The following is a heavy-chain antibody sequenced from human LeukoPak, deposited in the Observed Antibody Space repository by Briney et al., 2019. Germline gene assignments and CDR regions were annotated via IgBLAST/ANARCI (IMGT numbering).Heavy chain of an antibody. CDR2: ISSSSSYI. J-gene: IGHJ4*02. CDR3: ARDPDEDSSGLPGY. Sequence: GGSLRLSCAASGFTFSSYSMNWVRQAPGKGLEWVSSISSSSSYIYYADSVKGRFTISRDNAKNSLYLQMNSLRAEDTAVYYCARDPDEDSSGLPGYWGQGTLVTVSS. CDR1: GFTFSSYS. V-gene: IGHV3-21*01. D-gene: IGHD3-22*01.